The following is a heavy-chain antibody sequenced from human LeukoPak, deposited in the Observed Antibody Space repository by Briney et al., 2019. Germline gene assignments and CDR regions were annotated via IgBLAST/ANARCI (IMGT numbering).Heavy chain of an antibody. V-gene: IGHV4-34*01. J-gene: IGHJ4*02. D-gene: IGHD3-22*01. CDR1: GGSFSGYY. CDR3: ARDQSRLLPALDY. Sequence: SETLSLTCAVYGGSFSGYYWSWIRQPPGKGLEWIGEINHSGSTNYNPSLKSRVTISVDTSKNQFSLKLGSVTAADTAVYYCARDQSRLLPALDYWGQGTLVTVSS. CDR2: INHSGST.